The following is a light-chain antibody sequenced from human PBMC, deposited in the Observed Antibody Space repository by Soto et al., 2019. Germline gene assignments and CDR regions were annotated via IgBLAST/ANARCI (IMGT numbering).Light chain of an antibody. CDR1: QSISTY. J-gene: IGKJ1*01. Sequence: DIQMTQSPSSLSASVGDRVTITCRASQSISTYLNWYQKKSGKAPKLLIYAASSLQSGVPSRFSGSGSGTDFPLTISSLQLEDFATYYCQQSYNTLRTFGQGTKVEIK. CDR3: QQSYNTLRT. CDR2: AAS. V-gene: IGKV1-39*01.